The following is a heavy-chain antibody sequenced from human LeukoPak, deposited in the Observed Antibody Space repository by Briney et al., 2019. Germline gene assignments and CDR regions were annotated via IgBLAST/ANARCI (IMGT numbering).Heavy chain of an antibody. V-gene: IGHV3-23*01. CDR3: AKEQRAYSGYVVESCFDP. CDR2: ISGSGDNT. CDR1: GFTFSNYG. J-gene: IGHJ5*02. Sequence: GGSLRLSCAASGFTFSNYGMSWVRQAPGKGLEWVSSISGSGDNTYYADSVKGRFTISRDNSKKTLYLQMNSLRAEDTAIYYCAKEQRAYSGYVVESCFDPWGRGSLVTVSS. D-gene: IGHD5-12*01.